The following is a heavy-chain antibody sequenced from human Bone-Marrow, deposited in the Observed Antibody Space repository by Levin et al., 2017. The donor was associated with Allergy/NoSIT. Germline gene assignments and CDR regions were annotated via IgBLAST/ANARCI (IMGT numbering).Heavy chain of an antibody. CDR3: ARDTSLAGGA. D-gene: IGHD6-19*01. V-gene: IGHV3-7*03. J-gene: IGHJ5*02. CDR1: GFTFSSCW. CDR2: IKPDGSEK. Sequence: GGSLRLSCEASGFTFSSCWMSWVRQAPGKGLEWVANIKPDGSEKYYVDSVKGRFTISRDNAKNSLYLQMNYLGTDDTAVYYCARDTSLAGGAWGQGTLVTVS.